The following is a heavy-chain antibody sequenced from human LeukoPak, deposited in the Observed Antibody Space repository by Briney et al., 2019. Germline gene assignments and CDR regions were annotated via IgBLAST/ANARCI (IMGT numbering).Heavy chain of an antibody. CDR1: GFTFKNDA. D-gene: IGHD3-22*01. CDR2: ISGSGGST. Sequence: PGGSLRLSCGASGFTFKNDAMDWVRQAPGKGLEWVSAISGSGGSTYYADSVKGRFTISRGNSKDTLYLQMNSLRAEDTAVYYCAKTPSYYDSSGYFDYWGQGTLVTVSS. J-gene: IGHJ4*02. V-gene: IGHV3-23*01. CDR3: AKTPSYYDSSGYFDY.